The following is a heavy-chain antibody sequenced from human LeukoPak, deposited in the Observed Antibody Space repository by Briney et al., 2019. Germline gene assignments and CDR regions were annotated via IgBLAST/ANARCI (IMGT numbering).Heavy chain of an antibody. D-gene: IGHD4-17*01. CDR2: IWSDGNNK. CDR1: GFTFSSFG. J-gene: IGHJ4*02. Sequence: PGGSLRLSCAASGFTFSSFGMHWVRQAPGKGLEWVAVIWSDGNNKYYADSVKGRFTISRDNAKNSLYLQMNSLRAEDTAVYYCAREGYTTVTFDYWGQGTLVTVSS. V-gene: IGHV3-33*01. CDR3: AREGYTTVTFDY.